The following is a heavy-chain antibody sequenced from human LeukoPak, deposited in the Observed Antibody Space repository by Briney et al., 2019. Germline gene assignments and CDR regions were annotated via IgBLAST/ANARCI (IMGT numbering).Heavy chain of an antibody. D-gene: IGHD2-21*01. J-gene: IGHJ5*02. V-gene: IGHV1-69*13. CDR3: ARGASCTTTSCQGFWFDT. CDR2: IIPVFGTP. CDR1: GGTFSRYT. Sequence: ASVKVSCKASGGTFSRYTITWVRQAPGHGLEWLGGIIPVFGTPHYAQKFQGRVTLSADELTSTAYMELSSLTSRDTAVYYCARGASCTTTSCQGFWFDTWGQGTLVTVSS.